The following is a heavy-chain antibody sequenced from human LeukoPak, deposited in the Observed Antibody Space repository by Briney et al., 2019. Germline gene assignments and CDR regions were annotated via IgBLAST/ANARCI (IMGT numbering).Heavy chain of an antibody. Sequence: SETLSLTCIVSGGSISSYSWNWIRQSPGKGLEWVGYISHSGTTNYKPSLKSRVTISVDTSKNQLSLKLSSVTAADTAVCYCARREGVTSGPITTAHAFDIWGPGTLVTVSS. V-gene: IGHV4-59*08. CDR1: GGSISSYS. D-gene: IGHD5-12*01. CDR2: ISHSGTT. J-gene: IGHJ3*02. CDR3: ARREGVTSGPITTAHAFDI.